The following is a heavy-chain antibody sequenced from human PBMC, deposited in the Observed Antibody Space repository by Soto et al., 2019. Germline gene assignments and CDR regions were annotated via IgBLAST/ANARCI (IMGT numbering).Heavy chain of an antibody. CDR3: AREATGTSFDY. CDR2: IYYSGST. J-gene: IGHJ4*02. V-gene: IGHV4-59*01. D-gene: IGHD4-17*01. CDR1: GGSISSYY. Sequence: SETLSLTCTVSGGSISSYYWSWIRQPPGKGLEWIGYIYYSGSTNYNPSLKSRVTISVDTSKNQFSLKLSSVTAADTAVYYCAREATGTSFDYWGQGTLVTVS.